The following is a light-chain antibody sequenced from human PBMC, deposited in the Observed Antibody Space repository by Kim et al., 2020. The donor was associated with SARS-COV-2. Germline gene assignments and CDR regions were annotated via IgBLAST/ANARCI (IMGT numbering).Light chain of an antibody. CDR2: DAS. V-gene: IGKV1-33*01. CDR3: QHYDSPPFS. CDR1: QGISNY. J-gene: IGKJ3*01. Sequence: DIQMTQSPSSLSASVGDRVTITCQASQGISNYLNWYQHKPGQAPKLLIYDASNLETGVPSRFSGSGSGTDFTFAINSLQPEDIATYYCQHYDSPPFSFGPGTKVDIK.